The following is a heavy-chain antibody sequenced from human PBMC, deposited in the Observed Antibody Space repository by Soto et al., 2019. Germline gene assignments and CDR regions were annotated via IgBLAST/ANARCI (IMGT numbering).Heavy chain of an antibody. CDR3: VRGRAQLRRGAFDM. CDR1: GGSISTYY. D-gene: IGHD2-2*01. CDR2: IYYSGST. J-gene: IGHJ3*02. V-gene: IGHV4-59*01. Sequence: QVQLQESGPGLVKPSETLSLNCTVSGGSISTYYWSWIRQPPGKGLEWIGYIYYSGSTNYNPSLKNRVTISVDTSKNQFSLGLNSVTPADTAAYYCVRGRAQLRRGAFDMWGQGTMVTVSS.